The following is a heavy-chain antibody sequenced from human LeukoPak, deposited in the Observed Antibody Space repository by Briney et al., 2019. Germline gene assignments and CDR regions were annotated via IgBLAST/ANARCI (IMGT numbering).Heavy chain of an antibody. CDR2: IYYSGST. Sequence: PSETLSLTCTVSGGSISSSSYYWGWIRQPPGKGLEWIGSIYYSGSTYYNPSLKSRVTISVDTSKNQFSLKLSSVTAADTAVYYCARLRAGHYSSSWAYYYYYMDVWGKGTTVTVSS. V-gene: IGHV4-39*01. CDR3: ARLRAGHYSSSWAYYYYYMDV. CDR1: GGSISSSSYY. J-gene: IGHJ6*03. D-gene: IGHD6-13*01.